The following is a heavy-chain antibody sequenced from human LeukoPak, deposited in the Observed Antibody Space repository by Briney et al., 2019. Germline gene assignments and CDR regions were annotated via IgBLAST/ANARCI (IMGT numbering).Heavy chain of an antibody. V-gene: IGHV3-11*05. D-gene: IGHD7-27*01. CDR2: ISSSSSYT. J-gene: IGHJ4*02. CDR1: GFTFSDYY. Sequence: PGGSLRLSCAASGFTFSDYYMSWIRQAPGKGLEWVSYISSSSSYTNYADSVKGRFTISRDNAKNSLYLQMDSLRDEDTAAYYCATVYLGIRYFDYWGQGTLVTVSS. CDR3: ATVYLGIRYFDY.